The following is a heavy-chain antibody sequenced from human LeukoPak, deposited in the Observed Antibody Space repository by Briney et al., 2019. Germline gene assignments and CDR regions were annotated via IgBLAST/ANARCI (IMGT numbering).Heavy chain of an antibody. J-gene: IGHJ4*02. Sequence: GGSLRLSCVASGFSFSSYWMSWVRQVPGKGLEWVADIKQDGSAELYVDSVKGRFTISRDNAKKSLYLQMNSLRVEDTAVYYCARENYGDYATDYWGQGTLVTVSS. CDR2: IKQDGSAE. V-gene: IGHV3-7*03. CDR3: ARENYGDYATDY. D-gene: IGHD4-17*01. CDR1: GFSFSSYW.